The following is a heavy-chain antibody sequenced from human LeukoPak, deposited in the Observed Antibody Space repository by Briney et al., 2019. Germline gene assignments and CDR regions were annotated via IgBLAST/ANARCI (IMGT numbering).Heavy chain of an antibody. D-gene: IGHD5-24*01. V-gene: IGHV4-61*02. J-gene: IGHJ3*02. Sequence: SETPSLTCTVSGGSISSGSYYWSWIRQPAGKGLEWIGRIYTSGSTNYNPSLKSRVTISVDTSKNQFSLKPSSVTAADTAVYYCARGDGYNYGYAFDIWGQGTMVTVSS. CDR2: IYTSGST. CDR1: GGSISSGSYY. CDR3: ARGDGYNYGYAFDI.